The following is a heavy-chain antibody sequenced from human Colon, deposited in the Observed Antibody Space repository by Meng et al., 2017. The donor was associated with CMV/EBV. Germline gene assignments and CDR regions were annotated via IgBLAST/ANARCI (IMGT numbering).Heavy chain of an antibody. CDR1: GDSISGYY. CDR3: ARGGNYHGSGSDLPNVFDI. V-gene: IGHV4-4*07. J-gene: IGHJ3*02. Sequence: QGQVEESGPGPLKPSETPSPTCTVSGDSISGYYWSWIRQVAGRGLEWIGRVYSSGTTHYNPSLKSRVTMSIDTSWNHFSLRMSSVTAADTAVYYCARGGNYHGSGSDLPNVFDIWGQGTMVTVSS. CDR2: VYSSGTT. D-gene: IGHD3-10*01.